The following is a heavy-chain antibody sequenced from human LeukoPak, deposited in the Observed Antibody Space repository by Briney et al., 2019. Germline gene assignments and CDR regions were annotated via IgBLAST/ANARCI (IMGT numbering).Heavy chain of an antibody. V-gene: IGHV3-23*01. CDR2: ISGSGGST. Sequence: PGGSLRLSCAASGFTFSSYAMSWVREAPGKGGEWVSAISGSGGSTYYADSVKGRFTISRDNSKNTLYLQMNSLRAEDTAVYYCSVVPAAISYFDSWGQGTLVTVSS. J-gene: IGHJ4*02. D-gene: IGHD2-2*01. CDR1: GFTFSSYA. CDR3: SVVPAAISYFDS.